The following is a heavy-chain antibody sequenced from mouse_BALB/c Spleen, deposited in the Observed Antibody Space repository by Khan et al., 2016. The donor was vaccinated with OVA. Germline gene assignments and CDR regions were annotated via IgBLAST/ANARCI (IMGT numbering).Heavy chain of an antibody. D-gene: IGHD1-1*01. J-gene: IGHJ4*01. CDR2: INTYTGQP. CDR1: GHTFTKYG. V-gene: IGHV9-3-1*01. CDR3: ARPPYVSYVLDN. Sequence: QIQLVQSGPELKKPGETVKISCKASGHTFTKYGMNWVKQAPGKGLKWMGWINTYTGQPTYADYFNGRFAFSLETSASTAYLQINNLKNEDTATYCCARPPYVSYVLDNWGQGTSVTVSS.